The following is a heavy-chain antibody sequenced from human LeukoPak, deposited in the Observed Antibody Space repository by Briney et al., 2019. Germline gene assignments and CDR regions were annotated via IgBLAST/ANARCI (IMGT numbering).Heavy chain of an antibody. D-gene: IGHD6-13*01. V-gene: IGHV3-23*01. J-gene: IGHJ4*02. CDR2: ISGSGSRA. Sequence: GVSLRLSCAASGFTFSSYAMSWVRQAPRKGLEWVSSISGSGSRADFADSVKRRFTISRDDSKNTLYLQMNSLRAEDTAVYYCAKHSSSWYRDFDYWGQGTLVTVSS. CDR1: GFTFSSYA. CDR3: AKHSSSWYRDFDY.